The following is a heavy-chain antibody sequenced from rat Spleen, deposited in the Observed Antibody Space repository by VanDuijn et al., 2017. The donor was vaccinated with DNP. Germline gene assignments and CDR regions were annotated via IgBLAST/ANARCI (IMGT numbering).Heavy chain of an antibody. CDR1: GFTFSDYY. J-gene: IGHJ2*01. CDR2: ISFEGSST. V-gene: IGHV5-22*01. Sequence: EVQLVESGGGLVQPGRSLKLSCAASGFTFSDYYMAWVRQAPKKGLEWVASISFEGSSTYYGDSVKGRFTISRDNAKSTLYLQMNSLRSEDTATYYCSRWYGYFDCWGQGVMVTVSS. D-gene: IGHD1-4*01. CDR3: SRWYGYFDC.